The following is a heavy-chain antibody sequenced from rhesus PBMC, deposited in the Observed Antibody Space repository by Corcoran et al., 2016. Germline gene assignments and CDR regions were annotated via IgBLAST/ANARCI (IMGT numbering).Heavy chain of an antibody. Sequence: QLQLQESGPGLVKPSETLSLTCAVSGSSISSGYGWSWIRQPPGKGLECIGYISYSGRTSYNPSLKSRVTISRDTSKKQVSLKRSSVTAADTAVYYCARRGGGIGSAHVLDYWGQGVLVTVSS. CDR2: ISYSGRT. CDR1: GSSISSGYG. V-gene: IGHV4-122*02. J-gene: IGHJ4*01. CDR3: ARRGGGIGSAHVLDY. D-gene: IGHD5-42*01.